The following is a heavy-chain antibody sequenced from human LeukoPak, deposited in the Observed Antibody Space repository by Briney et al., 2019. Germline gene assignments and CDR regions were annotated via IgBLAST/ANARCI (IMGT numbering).Heavy chain of an antibody. Sequence: SETLSLTCTVSGGSISRSSYYWGWIRQPPGTGLEWIGSIYYSGSTYYNPSLKSRVTISVDTSKNQFSLKLSSVTAADTAVYYCARSGIVGALFDPWGQGTLVTVSS. V-gene: IGHV4-39*01. CDR3: ARSGIVGALFDP. D-gene: IGHD1-26*01. CDR2: IYYSGST. CDR1: GGSISRSSYY. J-gene: IGHJ5*02.